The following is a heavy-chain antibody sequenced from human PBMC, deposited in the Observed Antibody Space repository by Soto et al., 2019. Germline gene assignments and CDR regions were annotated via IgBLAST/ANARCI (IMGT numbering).Heavy chain of an antibody. Sequence: ASVKFSCNASGYTFTSYGISWVRQAPGQGLECMGWISAYNGNTNYAQKLQGRVTMTTXTXXSXXXMXLXXLRXDXTAVYYCARDRGVTRFNWFDPWGQGTLVTVSS. J-gene: IGHJ5*02. D-gene: IGHD2-21*02. V-gene: IGHV1-18*04. CDR1: GYTFTSYG. CDR3: ARDRGVTRFNWFDP. CDR2: ISAYNGNT.